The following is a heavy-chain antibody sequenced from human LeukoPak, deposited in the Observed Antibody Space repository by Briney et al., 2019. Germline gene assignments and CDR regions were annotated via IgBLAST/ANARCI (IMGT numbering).Heavy chain of an antibody. Sequence: XYWMSWVRQAPGKGLEWVANIKQDGSEKYYVDSVKGRFTISRDNAKNSLYLQMNSLRAEDTAVYYCARDREAVADYYFDYWGQGTLVTVSS. D-gene: IGHD6-19*01. CDR1: XYW. CDR2: IKQDGSEK. CDR3: ARDREAVADYYFDY. J-gene: IGHJ4*02. V-gene: IGHV3-7*01.